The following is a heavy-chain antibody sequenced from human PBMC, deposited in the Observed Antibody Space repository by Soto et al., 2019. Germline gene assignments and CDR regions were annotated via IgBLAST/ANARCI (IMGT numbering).Heavy chain of an antibody. Sequence: SETLSLTCTVSGASMRSSYWGWIRLSPGKGLEWIGYVYYTGSTKYNPSLKSRVTISVDTSKNQFSLKLSSVTAADTAVYYCARGYYDSNGQSNTFDIWGQGTMVTVSS. V-gene: IGHV4-59*01. CDR1: GASMRSSY. J-gene: IGHJ3*02. CDR3: ARGYYDSNGQSNTFDI. CDR2: VYYTGST. D-gene: IGHD3-22*01.